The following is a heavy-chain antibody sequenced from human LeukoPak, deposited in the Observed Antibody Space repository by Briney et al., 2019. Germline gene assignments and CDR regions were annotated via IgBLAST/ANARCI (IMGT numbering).Heavy chain of an antibody. CDR2: IKQDGSEK. D-gene: IGHD6-13*01. J-gene: IGHJ6*03. CDR3: ARETPGSSWYGALFYYYMDV. V-gene: IGHV3-7*01. Sequence: GGSLRLSCAASGFTFSSYWMSWVRQAPGKGLEWVANIKQDGSEKYYVDSVEGRFTISRDNAKNSLYLQMNSLRAEDTAVYYCARETPGSSWYGALFYYYMDVWGKGTTVTVSS. CDR1: GFTFSSYW.